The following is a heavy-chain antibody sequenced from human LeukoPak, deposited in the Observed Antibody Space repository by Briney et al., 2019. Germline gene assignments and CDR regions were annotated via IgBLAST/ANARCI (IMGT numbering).Heavy chain of an antibody. V-gene: IGHV3-9*01. CDR2: ISWNNGSI. CDR3: AKDGEVLPAGEIDY. J-gene: IGHJ4*02. Sequence: GGSLRLSRVASGFNFDDYAMHWVRQAPGKGMEWVSGISWNNGSIQYAASVKGRFTISRDSAKKSLYLHMNSLRPEDTAFYYCAKDGEVLPAGEIDYWGQGTLVTVSS. CDR1: GFNFDDYA. D-gene: IGHD6-13*01.